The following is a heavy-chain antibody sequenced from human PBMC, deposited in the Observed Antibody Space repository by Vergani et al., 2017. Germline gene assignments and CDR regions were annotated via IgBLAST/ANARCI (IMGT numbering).Heavy chain of an antibody. Sequence: QVQLVQSGAEVKKPGASVKVSCKASGYTFTSYGISWVRQAPGQGLEWMGWTSAYNGNTNYAQQLQGSVTMTTDTSTSAAYMELRSLRSDHTAVYYCARDLSPNCSSASCEFSDAFDIWGQGTMVTVSS. D-gene: IGHD2-2*01. V-gene: IGHV1-18*01. J-gene: IGHJ3*02. CDR1: GYTFTSYG. CDR2: TSAYNGNT. CDR3: ARDLSPNCSSASCEFSDAFDI.